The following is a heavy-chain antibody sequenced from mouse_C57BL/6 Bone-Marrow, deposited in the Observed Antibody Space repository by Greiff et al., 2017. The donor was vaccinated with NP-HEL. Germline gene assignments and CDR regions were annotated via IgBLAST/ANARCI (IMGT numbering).Heavy chain of an antibody. Sequence: VQLQQSGPGLVKPSQSLSLTCSVTGYSITSGYYWNWIRQFPGNKLEWMGYISYDGSNNYNPSLKNRISITRDTSKNQFFLKLNSVTTEDTATYYCARVPSYYYGSSDWYFDVWGTGTTVTVSS. CDR1: GYSITSGYY. D-gene: IGHD1-1*01. CDR3: ARVPSYYYGSSDWYFDV. V-gene: IGHV3-6*01. J-gene: IGHJ1*03. CDR2: ISYDGSN.